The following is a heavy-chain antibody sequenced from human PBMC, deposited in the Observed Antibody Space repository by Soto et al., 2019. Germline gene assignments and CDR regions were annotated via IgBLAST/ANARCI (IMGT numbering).Heavy chain of an antibody. CDR1: GGSFSGYY. J-gene: IGHJ6*03. CDR2: INHSGST. D-gene: IGHD1-7*01. CDR3: AIGRHWNYGMYYYYYMDV. V-gene: IGHV4-34*01. Sequence: PSETLSLTCAVYGGSFSGYYWSWIRQPPGKGLEWIGEINHSGSTNYNPSLKSRVTISVDTSKNQFSLKLSSVTAADTAVYYCAIGRHWNYGMYYYYYMDVWGKGTTVTVSS.